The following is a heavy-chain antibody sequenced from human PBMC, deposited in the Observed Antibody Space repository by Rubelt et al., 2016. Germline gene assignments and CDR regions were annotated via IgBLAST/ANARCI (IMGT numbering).Heavy chain of an antibody. V-gene: IGHV4-59*02. CDR2: MYDSEIT. CDR1: GGSVSSYY. D-gene: IGHD2-21*02. CDR3: AREVYCGGDCYSEDAFDI. Sequence: GGSVSSYYWSWIRQPPGKGLEYIGYMYDSEITNYNPSLKGRVTMSVDTSKNQFDLKLSSVTAADTAVYYCAREVYCGGDCYSEDAFDIWGQGTMVTVSS. J-gene: IGHJ3*02.